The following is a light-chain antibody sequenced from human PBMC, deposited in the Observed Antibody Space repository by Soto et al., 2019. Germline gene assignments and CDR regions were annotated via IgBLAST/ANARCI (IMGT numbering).Light chain of an antibody. CDR2: DVS. V-gene: IGLV2-14*01. CDR1: SSDVGGYNY. Sequence: QSALTQPASVSGSPGQSITISCTGTSSDVGGYNYVSWYQQHPGKAPKLMIYDVSNRPSGVSNRFSGSKSGNTASLTISGLQAEDEADYYCSSYTRSSTLYVVFGGWTKLTVL. J-gene: IGLJ2*01. CDR3: SSYTRSSTLYVV.